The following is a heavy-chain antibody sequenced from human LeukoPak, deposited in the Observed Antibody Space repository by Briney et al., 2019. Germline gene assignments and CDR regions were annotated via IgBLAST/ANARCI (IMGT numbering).Heavy chain of an antibody. CDR1: GYTSTSCD. D-gene: IGHD6-19*01. J-gene: IGHJ4*02. Sequence: EASVKVSCKASGYTSTSCDINWVRQATGQGLEWMGWMNPNSGNTGYGQSFQGRITMTRDISIGTAYMELSNLTSEDTAIYYCTRGSSGRRDNWGQGTLVTVSA. CDR3: TRGSSGRRDN. CDR2: MNPNSGNT. V-gene: IGHV1-8*01.